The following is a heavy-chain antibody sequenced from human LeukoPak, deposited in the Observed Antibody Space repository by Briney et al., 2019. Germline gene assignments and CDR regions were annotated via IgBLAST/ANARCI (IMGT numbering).Heavy chain of an antibody. V-gene: IGHV4-59*13. CDR1: GGSISSYY. CDR3: ARKYDYVWGSYRTAHLEYFDY. Sequence: SETLSLTCTVSGGSISSYYWSWIRQPPGKGLEWIGYIYYSGSTNYNPSLKSRVTLSVDTSKNQFSLKLSSVTAADTAVYYCARKYDYVWGSYRTAHLEYFDYWGQGTLVTVSS. J-gene: IGHJ4*02. CDR2: IYYSGST. D-gene: IGHD3-16*02.